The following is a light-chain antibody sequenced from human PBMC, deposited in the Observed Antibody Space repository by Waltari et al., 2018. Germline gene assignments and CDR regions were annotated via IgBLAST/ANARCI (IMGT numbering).Light chain of an antibody. CDR2: WAS. CDR3: QQYHSPPYT. Sequence: DIVMNQSPDSLAVSLGERATINCKSSQSVFYSSNNKNYLAWYQHKPGQPPKLLIHWASTRESGVPDRVSGSGSGTDFTLTISSLQAEDVAVYYCQQYHSPPYTFGQGTRLEIK. CDR1: QSVFYSSNNKNY. V-gene: IGKV4-1*01. J-gene: IGKJ2*01.